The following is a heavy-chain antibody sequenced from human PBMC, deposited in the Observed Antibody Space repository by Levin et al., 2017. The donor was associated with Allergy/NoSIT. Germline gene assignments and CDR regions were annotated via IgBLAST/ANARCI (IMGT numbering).Heavy chain of an antibody. D-gene: IGHD3-9*01. Sequence: GGSLRLSCAASGFTFSNYAMLWVRQAPGKGLDWVALISYNGKYQFYPDSVKGRFTISRDDSKNTLYLQMNSLRAEDTALYYCAREKTGYYPHYWGQGTLVTVSS. J-gene: IGHJ4*02. V-gene: IGHV3-30*04. CDR3: AREKTGYYPHY. CDR1: GFTFSNYA. CDR2: ISYNGKYQ.